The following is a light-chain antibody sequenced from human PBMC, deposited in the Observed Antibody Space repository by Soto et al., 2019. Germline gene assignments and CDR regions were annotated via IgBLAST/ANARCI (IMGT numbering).Light chain of an antibody. CDR3: QQYNSFPRT. CDR1: QSVSSW. CDR2: KAS. V-gene: IGKV1-5*03. Sequence: DIQMTQSPSTLSASVGGRVTITCRASQSVSSWLAWYQQKPGKAPKLLIYKASNLESGVPSRFSGSGSGTEFTLTISCLQPDYFATYYCQQYNSFPRTFGQGTKVEIK. J-gene: IGKJ1*01.